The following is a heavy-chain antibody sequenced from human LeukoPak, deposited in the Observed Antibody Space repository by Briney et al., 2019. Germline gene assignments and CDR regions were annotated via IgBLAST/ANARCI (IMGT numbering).Heavy chain of an antibody. V-gene: IGHV1-2*02. J-gene: IGHJ5*02. Sequence: ASVKVSCKASGYTFTGYYMHWVRQAPGQGLEWMGWINPNSGGTNYAQKFQGRATMTRDTSISTAYMELSRLRSDDTAVYYCARAKKGDILTGYLIDPWGQGTLVTVSS. D-gene: IGHD3-9*01. CDR1: GYTFTGYY. CDR2: INPNSGGT. CDR3: ARAKKGDILTGYLIDP.